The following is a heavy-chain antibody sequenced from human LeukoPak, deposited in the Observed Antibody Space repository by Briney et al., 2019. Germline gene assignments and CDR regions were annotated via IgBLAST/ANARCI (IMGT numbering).Heavy chain of an antibody. CDR2: INPNSGGT. V-gene: IGHV1-2*02. CDR1: GYTFNGYY. CDR3: ATSSGWKSNIDY. D-gene: IGHD6-19*01. J-gene: IGHJ4*02. Sequence: GASVKVSCKASGYTFNGYYIHWVRQAPGQGLEWMGWINPNSGGTNYAQKFQGRVTMTRDTSISTAYMELNRLRSDDTAVFYCATSSGWKSNIDYWGQGTLVTVSS.